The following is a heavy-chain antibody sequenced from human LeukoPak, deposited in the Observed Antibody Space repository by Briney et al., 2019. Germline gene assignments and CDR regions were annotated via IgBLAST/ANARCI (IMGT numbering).Heavy chain of an antibody. J-gene: IGHJ6*02. V-gene: IGHV3-23*01. CDR1: GFTFSSYA. CDR3: ARNNGMDV. Sequence: GGSLRLSCAASGFTFSSYAMSWVRQAPGKGLEWVSAISGSGGSTYYADSVRGRFTISRDNSKNTLYLQMNSLRAEDTALYHCARNNGMDVWGQGTTVIVSS. CDR2: ISGSGGST.